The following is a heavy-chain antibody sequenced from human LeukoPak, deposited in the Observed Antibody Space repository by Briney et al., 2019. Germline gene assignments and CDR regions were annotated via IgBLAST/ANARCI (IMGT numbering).Heavy chain of an antibody. CDR1: GFTFSSYE. CDR2: ISSSGSTR. V-gene: IGHV3-48*03. CDR3: AREIVSAVAGNFDY. Sequence: QPGGSLRLSCAASGFTFSSYEMTWVRQAPGKGLEWVSYISSSGSTRTYADSVKGRLTISRDNAKNSLYLEMNSLRAEDTAVYYCAREIVSAVAGNFDYWGQGTLVTVSS. D-gene: IGHD6-19*01. J-gene: IGHJ4*02.